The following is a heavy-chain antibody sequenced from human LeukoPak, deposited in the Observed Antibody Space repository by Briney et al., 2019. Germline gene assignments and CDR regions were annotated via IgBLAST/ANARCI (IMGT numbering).Heavy chain of an antibody. CDR2: INPNSGGT. J-gene: IGHJ4*02. CDR1: GYTFTGYY. V-gene: IGHV1-2*02. CDR3: ARDSSWSHPLIDY. D-gene: IGHD6-13*01. Sequence: ASVKVSCKASGYTFTGYYMHWVRQPPGQGLEWMGWINPNSGGTNYAQKFQGRVTMTRDTSISTAYMELSMLRSDDTAVYYCARDSSWSHPLIDYWGQGTLVTVSS.